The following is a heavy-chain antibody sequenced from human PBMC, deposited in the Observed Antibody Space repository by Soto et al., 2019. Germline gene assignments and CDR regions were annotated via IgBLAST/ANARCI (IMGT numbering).Heavy chain of an antibody. J-gene: IGHJ6*01. CDR2: IDSDGSST. V-gene: IGHV3-74*01. Sequence: EVQLVESGGGLVQPGGSLRVSCAASGFTFGSYWMNWVRQAPGKGLVWVSRIDSDGSSTTYADSVKGRFTTTRDNAKKRLNPQMSNLGHDDTAACYCARRRPYGMDVWRPGKKVTVST. CDR3: ARRRPYGMDV. CDR1: GFTFGSYW.